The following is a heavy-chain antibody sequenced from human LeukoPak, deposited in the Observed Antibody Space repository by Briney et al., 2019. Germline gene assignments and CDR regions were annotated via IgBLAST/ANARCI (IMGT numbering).Heavy chain of an antibody. CDR1: GFIFSDYY. J-gene: IGHJ4*02. CDR3: ARGALRGVITPYFDY. D-gene: IGHD3-10*01. Sequence: GGSLRLSCAASGFIFSDYYMSWIRQAPGKGLEWVSYISSSGSTKYYADSVEGRFTISRDSAKNSLYLQMNSLRAEDTAVYCCARGALRGVITPYFDYWGQGTLVTVSS. CDR2: ISSSGSTK. V-gene: IGHV3-11*04.